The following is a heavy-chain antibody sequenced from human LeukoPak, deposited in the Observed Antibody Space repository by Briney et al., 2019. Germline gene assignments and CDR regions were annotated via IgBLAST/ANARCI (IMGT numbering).Heavy chain of an antibody. V-gene: IGHV4-34*01. CDR2: INDSGST. J-gene: IGHJ4*02. Sequence: SETLSLTCAVYGGSFSGYYWSWIRQPPGKGLEWIGEINDSGSTNYNPSLKSRVTISVGTSKNQFSLKLSSVTAADTAVYYCASGRDGYNYLGQGTLVTVSS. D-gene: IGHD5-24*01. CDR1: GGSFSGYY. CDR3: ASGRDGYNY.